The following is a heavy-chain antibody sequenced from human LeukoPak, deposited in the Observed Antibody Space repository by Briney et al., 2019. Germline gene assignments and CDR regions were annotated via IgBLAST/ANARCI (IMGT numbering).Heavy chain of an antibody. D-gene: IGHD5-18*01. CDR3: ARNLNTADDY. CDR1: GFTFSDSS. J-gene: IGHJ4*02. CDR2: ISSSSTTI. V-gene: IGHV3-48*01. Sequence: GGSLRLSCTASGFTFSDSSMNWVRQVPGKGLEWLSYISSSSTTIYYADSVKDRFTISRDDAKNSLYLQMNSLRAEDTAVYYCARNLNTADDYWGQGILVTVSS.